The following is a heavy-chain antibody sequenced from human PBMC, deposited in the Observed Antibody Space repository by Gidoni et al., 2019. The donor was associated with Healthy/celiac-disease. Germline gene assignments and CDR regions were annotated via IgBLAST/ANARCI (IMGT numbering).Heavy chain of an antibody. CDR2: IGSSSSTI. J-gene: IGHJ6*02. CDR1: GSPFRAYR. Sequence: EVQLAESGGGSVKPGGSRRRSRAASGSPFRAYRMNWVRQAPGTGLEWVSYIGSSSSTIYYADSVKGRFTISRDNARNSLYLQMNSLRAEDTAVYYCARDRIVANYYYYYGMDVWGQGTTVTVSS. D-gene: IGHD2-21*01. V-gene: IGHV3-48*01. CDR3: ARDRIVANYYYYYGMDV.